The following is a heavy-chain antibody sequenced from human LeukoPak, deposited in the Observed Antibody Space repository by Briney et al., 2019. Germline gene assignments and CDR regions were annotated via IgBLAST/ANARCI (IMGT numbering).Heavy chain of an antibody. J-gene: IGHJ5*02. Sequence: SQTLSLTCTVSGGSISCGGYYWSWIRQHPGKGLEWIGYIYYSGSTYYNPSLKSRVTISVDTSKNQFSLKLSSVTAADTAVYYCAREGRGYCSGGSCPRGFDPWGQGTLVTVSS. CDR3: AREGRGYCSGGSCPRGFDP. CDR1: GGSISCGGYY. CDR2: IYYSGST. D-gene: IGHD2-15*01. V-gene: IGHV4-31*03.